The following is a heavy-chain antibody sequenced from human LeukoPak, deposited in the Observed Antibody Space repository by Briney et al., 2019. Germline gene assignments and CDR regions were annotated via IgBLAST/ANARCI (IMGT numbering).Heavy chain of an antibody. CDR2: IYTSGST. V-gene: IGHV4-61*02. D-gene: IGHD3-3*01. J-gene: IGHJ3*02. CDR3: ARTYYDFWSGYYTGPGDAFDI. CDR1: GGSISSGSYY. Sequence: PSETLSLTCTVSGGSISSGSYYWSWIRQPAGKGLEWIGRIYTSGSTNYNPSLKSRVTISVDTSKNQFPLKLSSVTAADTAVYYCARTYYDFWSGYYTGPGDAFDIWGQGTMVTVSS.